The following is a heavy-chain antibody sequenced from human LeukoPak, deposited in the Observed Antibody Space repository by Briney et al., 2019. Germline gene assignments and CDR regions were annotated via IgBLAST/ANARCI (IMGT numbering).Heavy chain of an antibody. D-gene: IGHD3-22*01. CDR1: GYTFTGYY. CDR3: ARQRYYYDSSGYLDY. V-gene: IGHV1-2*02. J-gene: IGHJ4*02. CDR2: INPNSGGT. Sequence: ASVKVSCKASGYTFTGYYMHWVRQAPGQGLEWMGWINPNSGGTNYAQKFQGRVTMIRDTSISTAYMELSRLRSDDTAVYYCARQRYYYDSSGYLDYWGQGTLVTVSS.